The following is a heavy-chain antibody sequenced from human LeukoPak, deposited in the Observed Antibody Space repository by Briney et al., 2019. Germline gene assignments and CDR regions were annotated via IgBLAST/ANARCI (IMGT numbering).Heavy chain of an antibody. J-gene: IGHJ4*02. D-gene: IGHD6-6*01. CDR3: ARLRVYSSSYYFDY. V-gene: IGHV4-59*08. CDR1: GGSISSYY. Sequence: PSETLSLTCTVSGGSISSYYWSWIRQPPGKGLEWIGYIYYSGSTNYNPSLKSRVTISVDTSKNQFSPKLSSVTAADTAVYYCARLRVYSSSYYFDYWGQGTLVTVSS. CDR2: IYYSGST.